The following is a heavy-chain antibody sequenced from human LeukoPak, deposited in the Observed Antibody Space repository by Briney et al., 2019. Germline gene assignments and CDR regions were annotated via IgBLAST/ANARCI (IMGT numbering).Heavy chain of an antibody. J-gene: IGHJ6*03. V-gene: IGHV3-11*04. CDR2: ISSSGSTI. CDR1: GFTFSDYY. D-gene: IGHD3-22*01. CDR3: ARDASTYYYDSSGYSPGYYYYMDV. Sequence: GGSLRLSCAASGFTFSDYYMSWIRQAPGKGLEWISYISSSGSTIYHADSVKGRFTISRDNAKNSLYLQMNSLRAEDTAVYYCARDASTYYYDSSGYSPGYYYYMDVWGKGPTVTVSS.